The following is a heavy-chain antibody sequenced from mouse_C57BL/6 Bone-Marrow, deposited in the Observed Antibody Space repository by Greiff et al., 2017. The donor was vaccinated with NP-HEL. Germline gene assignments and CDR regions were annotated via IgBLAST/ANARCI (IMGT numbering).Heavy chain of an antibody. V-gene: IGHV1-74*01. Sequence: QVQLQQSGAELVKPGASVKVSCKASGYAFTSYWMHWVKQRPGQGLEWIGRIHPSDSDTNYNQKFKGKATLTVDKSSSTAYMQLSSLTSEDSAVYYCAIESTVVATDAYWGQGTLVTVSA. CDR1: GYAFTSYW. J-gene: IGHJ3*01. D-gene: IGHD1-1*01. CDR3: AIESTVVATDAY. CDR2: IHPSDSDT.